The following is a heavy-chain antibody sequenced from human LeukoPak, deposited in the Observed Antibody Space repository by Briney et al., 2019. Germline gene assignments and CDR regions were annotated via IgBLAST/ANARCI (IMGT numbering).Heavy chain of an antibody. V-gene: IGHV1-2*02. CDR2: MNPYSGGT. J-gene: IGHJ6*03. CDR3: ARSGGYYFYMDV. Sequence: ASVKVSCKASGYTFTGYYMHWVRQAPGQGLEWMGWMNPYSGGTNYAQKFQGRVTMTRDTSISTAYMELSRLRSDDTAVYYCARSGGYYFYMDVWGKGTTVTVSS. D-gene: IGHD1-26*01. CDR1: GYTFTGYY.